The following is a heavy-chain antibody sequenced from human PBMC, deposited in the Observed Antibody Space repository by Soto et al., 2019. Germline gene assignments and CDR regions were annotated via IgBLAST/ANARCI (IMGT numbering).Heavy chain of an antibody. D-gene: IGHD2-2*01. V-gene: IGHV4-34*01. CDR1: GGSFSGYY. CDR2: INHSGST. Sequence: ETLSLTCAVYGGSFSGYYWSWIRQPPGKGLEWIGEINHSGSTNYNPSLKSRVTISVDTSKNQFSLKLSSVTAADTAVYYCARGRGCSSTSCYPLKYYYYYYMDVWGKGTTVTVSS. CDR3: ARGRGCSSTSCYPLKYYYYYYMDV. J-gene: IGHJ6*03.